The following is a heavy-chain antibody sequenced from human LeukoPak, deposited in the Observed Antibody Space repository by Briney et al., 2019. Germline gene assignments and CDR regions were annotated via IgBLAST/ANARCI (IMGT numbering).Heavy chain of an antibody. J-gene: IGHJ3*02. V-gene: IGHV3-23*02. CDR1: GFAFSSYA. CDR2: ISGGGGGA. CDR3: ARVYSSSSGKNAFDI. D-gene: IGHD6-6*01. Sequence: GGSLRLSCAASGFAFSSYAMSWVRQAPGKGLEWVSGISGGGGGAYYVDSVKGRFTISRDNSKNTLYLQMNSLRAEDTAVYYCARVYSSSSGKNAFDIWGQGTMVTVSS.